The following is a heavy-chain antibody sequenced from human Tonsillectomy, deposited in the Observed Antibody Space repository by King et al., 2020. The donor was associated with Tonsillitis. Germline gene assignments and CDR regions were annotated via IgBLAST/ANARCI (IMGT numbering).Heavy chain of an antibody. D-gene: IGHD5-12*01. CDR1: GFTFSSYA. J-gene: IGHJ6*02. CDR2: ISNDGNTK. V-gene: IGHV3-30*18. CDR3: AKDEAWLRSGYYYSYGMDV. Sequence: VQLVESGGGVVQPGRSLRLSCAASGFTFSSYAMNWVRQAPGKGLEWVAVISNDGNTKNYADSVKGRFTISRDNSKNTLYLQMNILRAEDTAVYYCAKDEAWLRSGYYYSYGMDVWGQGTTVTVSS.